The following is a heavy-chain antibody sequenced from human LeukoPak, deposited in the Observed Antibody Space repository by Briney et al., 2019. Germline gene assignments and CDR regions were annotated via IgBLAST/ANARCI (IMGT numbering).Heavy chain of an antibody. D-gene: IGHD6-13*01. J-gene: IGHJ4*02. V-gene: IGHV3-23*01. Sequence: QPGGSLRLSCAASGLTFTTYAMSWVRQAPGKGLEWVSGITVSGTTFYADSVKGRLTISRDNSKNTLYLQMNSLRAEDTAVYYCAKGDASAGGLFDYWGQGTLVTVSS. CDR2: ITVSGTT. CDR1: GLTFTTYA. CDR3: AKGDASAGGLFDY.